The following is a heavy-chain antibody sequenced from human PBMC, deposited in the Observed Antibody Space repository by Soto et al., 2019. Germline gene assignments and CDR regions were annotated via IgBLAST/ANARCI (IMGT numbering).Heavy chain of an antibody. CDR3: AKSRDAYNFYFYYGMDV. D-gene: IGHD1-1*01. V-gene: IGHV3-30*02. J-gene: IGHJ6*02. Sequence: QPGGSLRLSCAASGFSFSDHFMDWVRQTPGKGLEWVALILYDGSNKYYADSVKGRFTISRDNSKNTLYLQVSSLRAEDTAVYYCAKSRDAYNFYFYYGMDVWGQGTSVTVSS. CDR1: GFSFSDHF. CDR2: ILYDGSNK.